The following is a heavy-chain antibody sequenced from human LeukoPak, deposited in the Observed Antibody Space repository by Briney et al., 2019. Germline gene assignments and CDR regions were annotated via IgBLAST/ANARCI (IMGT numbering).Heavy chain of an antibody. D-gene: IGHD3-22*01. CDR3: ARDGPNYETPAFDI. Sequence: KAGGSLRLSCAASGFTFSSYSMNWVRQAPGKGLEWVSSISSSSSYIYYADSVKGRFTISRDNAKNSLYLQMNSLRAEDTAVYYCARDGPNYETPAFDIWGQGTMVTVSS. CDR1: GFTFSSYS. J-gene: IGHJ3*02. CDR2: ISSSSSYI. V-gene: IGHV3-21*01.